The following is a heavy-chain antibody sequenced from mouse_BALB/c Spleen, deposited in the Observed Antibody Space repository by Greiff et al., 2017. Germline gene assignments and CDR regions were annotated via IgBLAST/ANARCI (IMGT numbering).Heavy chain of an antibody. J-gene: IGHJ2*01. CDR1: GYSITSDYA. CDR3: AKSGRVYYGYGDYFDY. Sequence: DVQLQESGPGLVKPSQSLSLTCTVTGYSITSDYAWNWIRQFPGNKLEWMGYISYSGSTSYNPSLKSRISITRDTSKNQFFLQLNSVTTEDTATYYCAKSGRVYYGYGDYFDYWGQGTTLTVSS. D-gene: IGHD1-2*01. V-gene: IGHV3-2*02. CDR2: ISYSGST.